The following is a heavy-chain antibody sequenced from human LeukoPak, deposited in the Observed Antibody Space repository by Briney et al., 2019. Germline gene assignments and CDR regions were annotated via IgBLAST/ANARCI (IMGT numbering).Heavy chain of an antibody. J-gene: IGHJ4*02. CDR1: GGTFSSYA. V-gene: IGHV1-18*01. CDR3: ARDLSGGDCYSGCYFDY. Sequence: ASVKVSCKASGGTFSSYAISWVRQAPGQGLEWMGWISAYNGNTNYAQKLQGRVTMITDTSTSTAYMELRSLRSDDTAVYYCARDLSGGDCYSGCYFDYWGQGTLVTVSS. D-gene: IGHD2-21*01. CDR2: ISAYNGNT.